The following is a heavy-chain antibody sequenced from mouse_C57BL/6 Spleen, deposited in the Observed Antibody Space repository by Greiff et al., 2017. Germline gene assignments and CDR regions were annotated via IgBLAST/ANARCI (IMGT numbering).Heavy chain of an antibody. D-gene: IGHD1-1*01. CDR2: IYPGGGYT. CDR1: GYTFTNYW. V-gene: IGHV1-63*01. J-gene: IGHJ4*01. CDR3: ARQGYGSRDYAMDY. Sequence: VQLQQSGAELVRPGTSVKMSCKASGYTFTNYWIGWAKQRPGHGLEWIGDIYPGGGYTNYNEKFKGKATLTADKSSSTAYMQFSSLTSEDSAIYYCARQGYGSRDYAMDYWGQGTSVTVSS.